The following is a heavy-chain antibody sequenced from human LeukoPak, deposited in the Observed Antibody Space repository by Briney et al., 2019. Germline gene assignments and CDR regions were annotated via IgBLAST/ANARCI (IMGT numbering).Heavy chain of an antibody. CDR2: IRYDGSNK. Sequence: GGSLRLSCAASGFTFSSYGMHWVRQAPGKGLEWVAFIRYDGSNKYYADSVKGRFTISRDNAKNSLYLQMNSLRAEDTALYYCASSIAAAGKEGLDYWGQGTLVTVSS. CDR1: GFTFSSYG. V-gene: IGHV3-30*02. J-gene: IGHJ4*02. CDR3: ASSIAAAGKEGLDY. D-gene: IGHD6-13*01.